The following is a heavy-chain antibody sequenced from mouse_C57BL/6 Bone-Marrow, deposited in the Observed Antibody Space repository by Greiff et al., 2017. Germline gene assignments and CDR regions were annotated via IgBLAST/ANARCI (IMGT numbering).Heavy chain of an antibody. Sequence: QVTLKESGPGILQPSQTLSLTCSFSGFSLSTFGMGVGWIRQPSGKGLEWLAHIWWDDDKYYNPALKSRLTISKDTSKNQVFLKIANVDTADTATYYCARPNSPYYYGSSYDYAMDYWGQGTSVTVSS. CDR3: ARPNSPYYYGSSYDYAMDY. CDR1: GFSLSTFGMG. CDR2: IWWDDDK. J-gene: IGHJ4*01. V-gene: IGHV8-8*01. D-gene: IGHD1-1*01.